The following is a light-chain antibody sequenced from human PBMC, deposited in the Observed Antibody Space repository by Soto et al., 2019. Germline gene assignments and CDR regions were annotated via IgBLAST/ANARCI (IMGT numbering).Light chain of an antibody. CDR2: TTN. V-gene: IGLV8-61*01. CDR3: MLYISSGIWV. Sequence: QAVVTQEPSFSVSPGGTVTLTCGLSSGSVSTSYHPTWFQQTPGQAPRTLIYTTNTRSSGVPDRFSGSILGNKAALTITGAQADDESDYYCMLYISSGIWVFGGGTKLTVL. CDR1: SGSVSTSYH. J-gene: IGLJ3*02.